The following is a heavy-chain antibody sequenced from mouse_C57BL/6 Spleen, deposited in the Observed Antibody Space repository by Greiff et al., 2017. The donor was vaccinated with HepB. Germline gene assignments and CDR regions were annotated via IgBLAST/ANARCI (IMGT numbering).Heavy chain of an antibody. D-gene: IGHD2-1*01. CDR1: GFTFSSYA. Sequence: EVQLVESGGGLVKPGGSLKLSCAASGFTFSSYAMSWVRQTPENRLEWVATISDGGSYTYYPDNVKGRFTISRDNAKNNLYLQMSHLKSEDTAMYYCARGKIYFFFDYWGQGTTLTVSS. V-gene: IGHV5-4*01. J-gene: IGHJ2*01. CDR2: ISDGGSYT. CDR3: ARGKIYFFFDY.